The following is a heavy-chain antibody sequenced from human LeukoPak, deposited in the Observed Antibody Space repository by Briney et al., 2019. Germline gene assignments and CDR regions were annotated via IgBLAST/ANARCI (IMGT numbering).Heavy chain of an antibody. CDR3: TKDRYCTTTLCPLDY. D-gene: IGHD2-8*01. J-gene: IGHJ4*02. CDR2: ISRDGRAT. CDR1: GFTFDDYS. Sequence: GGSLRLTCVASGFTFDDYSFHWVRQAPGKGLEWLSLISRDGRATYYADSVQGRFTISRDNSKNSLCLQMNSLRTEDTALYYCTKDRYCTTTLCPLDYWGQGTLVPVSS. V-gene: IGHV3-43*01.